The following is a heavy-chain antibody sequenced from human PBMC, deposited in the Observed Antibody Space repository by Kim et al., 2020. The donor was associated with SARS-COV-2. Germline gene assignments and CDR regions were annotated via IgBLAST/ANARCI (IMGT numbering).Heavy chain of an antibody. D-gene: IGHD3-10*01. J-gene: IGHJ4*02. CDR2: IIPIFGTA. CDR1: GGTFSSYA. V-gene: IGHV1-69*13. CDR3: VLANGSGSYYADY. Sequence: SVKVSCKASGGTFSSYAISWVQQAPGQGLEWMGGIIPIFGTANYAQKFQGRVTITADESTSTAYMELSSLRSEDTAVYYCVLANGSGSYYADYWGQGTLVTVSS.